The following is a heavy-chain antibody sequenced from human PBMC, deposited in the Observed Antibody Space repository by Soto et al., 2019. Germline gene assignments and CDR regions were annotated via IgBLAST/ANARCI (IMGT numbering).Heavy chain of an antibody. CDR3: ARGELAVAGIGGDFDY. Sequence: SETLSLTCTVSGGSISSYDWSWIRQPPGKGLEWIGYIYYSGSTNYNPSLKSRVTISVDTSKNQFSLKLSSVTAADTAVYYCARGELAVAGIGGDFDYWGQGTLVTVSS. CDR1: GGSISSYD. CDR2: IYYSGST. J-gene: IGHJ4*02. V-gene: IGHV4-59*01. D-gene: IGHD6-19*01.